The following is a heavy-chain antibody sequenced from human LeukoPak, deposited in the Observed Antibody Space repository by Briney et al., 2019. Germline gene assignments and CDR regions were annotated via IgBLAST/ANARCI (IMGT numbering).Heavy chain of an antibody. J-gene: IGHJ3*02. CDR1: GGSISSYY. V-gene: IGHV4-59*08. Sequence: PSETLSLTCTVSGGSISSYYWSWIRQPPGKGLEWIGYIYYSGSTNYNPSLKSRVTISVDTSKNQFSLKLSSVTAADTAVYYCARIIAVVGDAFDIWGQGTMVTVSS. D-gene: IGHD6-19*01. CDR2: IYYSGST. CDR3: ARIIAVVGDAFDI.